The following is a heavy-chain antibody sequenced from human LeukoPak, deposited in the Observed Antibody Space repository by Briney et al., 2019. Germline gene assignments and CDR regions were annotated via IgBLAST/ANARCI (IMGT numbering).Heavy chain of an antibody. D-gene: IGHD2-21*02. CDR1: GGSISSYY. CDR3: ARDGDRRQKTFDY. CDR2: IYYSGST. J-gene: IGHJ4*02. V-gene: IGHV4-59*12. Sequence: PSETLSLTCTVSGGSISSYYWSWIRQPPGKGLEWIGYIYYSGSTNYNPSLKSPVTISVDTSKNQFSLKLSSVTAADTAVYYCARDGDRRQKTFDYWGQGTLVTVSS.